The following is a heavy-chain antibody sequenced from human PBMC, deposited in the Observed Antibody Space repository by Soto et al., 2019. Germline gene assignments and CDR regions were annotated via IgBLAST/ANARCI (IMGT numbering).Heavy chain of an antibody. CDR1: VYTFTNYW. Sequence: GESLKISCKGSVYTFTNYWIGWVRQMPGKGLEWMGIIYPGDSDTKYNPSFQGQVTISADKSITTTYLRWTSLKASDTAIYCCAASIFYYGMDVWGQGTTVSVSS. J-gene: IGHJ6*02. V-gene: IGHV5-51*01. CDR3: AASIFYYGMDV. CDR2: IYPGDSDT.